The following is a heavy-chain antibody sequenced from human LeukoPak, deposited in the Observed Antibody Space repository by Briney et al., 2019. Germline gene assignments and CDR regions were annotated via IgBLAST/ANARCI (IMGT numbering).Heavy chain of an antibody. CDR1: GGSIGSSSYY. V-gene: IGHV3-23*01. CDR2: INGNGAAT. J-gene: IGHJ6*03. CDR3: ANGLAASGNFLLRDYYYFIDV. D-gene: IGHD1-26*01. Sequence: ETLSLTCTVSGGSIGSSSYYWGWVRQAPGKGLEWVSTINGNGAATYYADSFKGRFLISRDDSKSTVYLRMNKLRVEDSGLYYCANGLAASGNFLLRDYYYFIDVWGKGTTVIVS.